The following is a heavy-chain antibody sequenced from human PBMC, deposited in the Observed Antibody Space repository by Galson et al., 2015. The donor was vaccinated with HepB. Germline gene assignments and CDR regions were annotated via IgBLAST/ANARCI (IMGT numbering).Heavy chain of an antibody. J-gene: IGHJ4*02. V-gene: IGHV3-23*01. CDR1: GFTFSSHA. CDR3: TKEIGYCSGGTCYRRENYFDF. CDR2: ISGSGGST. D-gene: IGHD2-15*01. Sequence: SLRLSCAASGFTFSSHAMSWVCQAPGKGLEWVSAISGSGGSTYYADSVKGRFTISRDNSKNTLDLQMNSLRAEDTAVYYCTKEIGYCSGGTCYRRENYFDFWGQGTLVTVSS.